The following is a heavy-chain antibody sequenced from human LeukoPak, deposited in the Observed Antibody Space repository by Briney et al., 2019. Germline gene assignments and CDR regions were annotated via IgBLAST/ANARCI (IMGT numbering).Heavy chain of an antibody. CDR2: IYTSGST. CDR3: ARLGYDSSGFDY. Sequence: SETPSLTCTVSGGSISSYYWSWIRQPAGKGLEWIGRIYTSGSTNYTPSLKSRVTMSVDTSKNQFSLKLSSVTAADTAVYYCARLGYDSSGFDYWGQGTLVTVSS. J-gene: IGHJ4*02. D-gene: IGHD3-22*01. CDR1: GGSISSYY. V-gene: IGHV4-4*07.